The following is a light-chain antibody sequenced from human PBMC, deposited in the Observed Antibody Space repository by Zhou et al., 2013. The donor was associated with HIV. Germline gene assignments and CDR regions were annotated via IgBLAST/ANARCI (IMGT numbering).Light chain of an antibody. J-gene: IGKJ1*01. CDR3: LQSNSFPQT. Sequence: DIQMTQSPSSLSASVGDRVTITCRASQVISNYLAWYQQKPGKVPKLLIYAASTLQSGVPSRFSGSGSGTDFTLTISSLQPEDVATYYCLQSNSFPQTFGQGTKVEIK. CDR2: AAS. V-gene: IGKV1-27*01. CDR1: QVISNY.